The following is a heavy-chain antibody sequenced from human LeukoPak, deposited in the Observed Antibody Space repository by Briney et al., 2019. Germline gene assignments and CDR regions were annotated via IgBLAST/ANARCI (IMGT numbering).Heavy chain of an antibody. CDR2: INWNGGST. Sequence: GGSMRLSCAASGFTFDDYGMSWVRQAPGKGLEWVSGINWNGGSTGYADSVKGRFTISRDNSKNTLYLQMNSLRAEDTAVYYCAKDSPRIAGDFDYWGQGTLVTVSS. D-gene: IGHD1-14*01. J-gene: IGHJ4*02. V-gene: IGHV3-20*04. CDR3: AKDSPRIAGDFDY. CDR1: GFTFDDYG.